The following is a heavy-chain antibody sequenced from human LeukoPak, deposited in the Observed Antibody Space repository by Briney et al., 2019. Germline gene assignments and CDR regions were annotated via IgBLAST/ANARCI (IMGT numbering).Heavy chain of an antibody. CDR1: GFTFSGYG. D-gene: IGHD2-2*01. V-gene: IGHV3-30*03. CDR2: ISYDGSNK. CDR3: ARAGYCSSTSCSYYYHYYGMDV. Sequence: GRSLRLSCAASGFTFSGYGMHWVRQAPGKGLEWVAVISYDGSNKDYADSVKGRFTISRDNSKTTLYLQMNSLRAEDTAVYYCARAGYCSSTSCSYYYHYYGMDVWGQGTTVTVSS. J-gene: IGHJ6*02.